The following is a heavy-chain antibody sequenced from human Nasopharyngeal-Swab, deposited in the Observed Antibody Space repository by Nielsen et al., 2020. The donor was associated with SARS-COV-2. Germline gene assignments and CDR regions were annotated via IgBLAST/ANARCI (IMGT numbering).Heavy chain of an antibody. Sequence: GGSLRLSCKGSGYSFTSYWISWVRQMPGKGLEWMGRIDPSDSYTNYSPSFQGHVTISADKSISTAYLQWSSLKASDTATYYCARQKAVAFYYYYGMDVWGQGTTVTVSS. CDR1: GYSFTSYW. J-gene: IGHJ6*02. CDR2: IDPSDSYT. CDR3: ARQKAVAFYYYYGMDV. V-gene: IGHV5-10-1*01. D-gene: IGHD6-19*01.